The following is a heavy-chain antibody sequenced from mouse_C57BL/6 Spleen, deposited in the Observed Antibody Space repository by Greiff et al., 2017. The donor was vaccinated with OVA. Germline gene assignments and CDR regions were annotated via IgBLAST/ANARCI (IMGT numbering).Heavy chain of an antibody. CDR2: IYPGDGDT. J-gene: IGHJ4*01. V-gene: IGHV1-82*01. CDR3: ARGQLYAMDY. Sequence: VKLVESGPELVKPGASVKISCKASGYAFSSSWMNWVKQRPGKGLEWIGRIYPGDGDTNYNGKFKGKSTLTADKSSSTAYMQLSSLTSEDSAVYFCARGQLYAMDYWGQGTSVTVSS. CDR1: GYAFSSSW. D-gene: IGHD6-1*01.